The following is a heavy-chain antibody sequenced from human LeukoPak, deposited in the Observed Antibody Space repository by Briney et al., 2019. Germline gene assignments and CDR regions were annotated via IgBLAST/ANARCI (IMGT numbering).Heavy chain of an antibody. Sequence: GGSLRLSCAASGFTFSSYSMNWVRQAPGKGLEWVSSISSSSSYIYYADSVKGRFTISRDNAKNSLYLQMNSLRAEDTAVYYCAKDGDGGNSGIDYWGQGTLVTVSS. J-gene: IGHJ4*02. CDR1: GFTFSSYS. CDR2: ISSSSSYI. CDR3: AKDGDGGNSGIDY. D-gene: IGHD4-23*01. V-gene: IGHV3-21*01.